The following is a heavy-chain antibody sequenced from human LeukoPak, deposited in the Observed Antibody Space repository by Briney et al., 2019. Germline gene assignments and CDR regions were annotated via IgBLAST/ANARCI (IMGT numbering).Heavy chain of an antibody. CDR2: INSDGSNT. CDR3: ARDPRIVGATTYFDY. V-gene: IGHV3-74*01. Sequence: PGGSLRLSCAASGFTFSSYWMNWVRHAPGKGLVWVSRINSDGSNTKYADSVKGRFTISRDNAKNTLYLQMNSLRAEDTAVYYCARDPRIVGATTYFDYWGQGTLVTVSS. D-gene: IGHD1-26*01. CDR1: GFTFSSYW. J-gene: IGHJ4*02.